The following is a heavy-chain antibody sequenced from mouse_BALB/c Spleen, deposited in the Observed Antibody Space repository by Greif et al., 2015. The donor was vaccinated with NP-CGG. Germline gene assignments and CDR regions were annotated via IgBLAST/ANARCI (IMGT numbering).Heavy chain of an antibody. J-gene: IGHJ3*01. CDR2: IDPENGDT. V-gene: IGHV14-4*02. Sequence: VQLQQSGAELVRSGASVKLSCTASGFNIKDYYMHWVKQRPERGLEWIGWIDPENGDTEYAPKFQGKATMTADTSSNTAYLQLSSLTSEDTAVYYCNGNWFAYWGQGTLVTVSA. CDR3: NGNWFAY. CDR1: GFNIKDYY.